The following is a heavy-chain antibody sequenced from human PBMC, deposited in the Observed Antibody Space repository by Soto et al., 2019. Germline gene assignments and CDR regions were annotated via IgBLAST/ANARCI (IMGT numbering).Heavy chain of an antibody. CDR2: ISGSGGST. Sequence: QPGGSLRLSCAASGFTFSSYAMSWVRQAPGKGLEWVSAISGSGGSTYYADSVKGRFTISRDNSKNTLYLQMNSLRAEDTAVYYCAKGGSSHAYYYYYYGMDVWGQGTTVTVSS. V-gene: IGHV3-23*01. J-gene: IGHJ6*02. CDR1: GFTFSSYA. CDR3: AKGGSSHAYYYYYYGMDV. D-gene: IGHD2-2*01.